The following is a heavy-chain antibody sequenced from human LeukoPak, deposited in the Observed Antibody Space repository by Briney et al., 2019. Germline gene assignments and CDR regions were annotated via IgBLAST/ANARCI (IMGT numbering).Heavy chain of an antibody. CDR3: ARVCSGGSCLDD. D-gene: IGHD2-15*01. CDR2: MNPHSGDA. V-gene: IGHV1-8*01. J-gene: IGHJ4*02. CDR1: GYTFTSYD. Sequence: ASVKVSCKASGYTFTSYDIHWVRQAPGQGLEWMGWMNPHSGDAGFAQNFQGRVTMTRSTSTDTAYMELSSLTSKDTAVYYCARVCSGGSCLDDWGQGTLVTVSS.